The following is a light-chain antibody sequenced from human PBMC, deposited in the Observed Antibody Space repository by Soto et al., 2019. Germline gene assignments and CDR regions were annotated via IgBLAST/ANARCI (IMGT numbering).Light chain of an antibody. CDR1: SSDVCGYNY. V-gene: IGLV2-14*03. CDR3: SSYTTSNTRQIV. CDR2: DVS. Sequence: QSVLTQPASVSGSPGQSITISCTGTSSDVCGYNYVSWYQHHPGKAPKLMIYDVSNRPSGVSSRFSGSKSGNTASLTISGLQPEDEADYYCSSYTTSNTRQIVFGTGTKVTVL. J-gene: IGLJ1*01.